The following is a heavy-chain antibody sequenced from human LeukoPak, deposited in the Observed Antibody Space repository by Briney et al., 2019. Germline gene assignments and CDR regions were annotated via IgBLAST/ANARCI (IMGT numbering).Heavy chain of an antibody. CDR3: ARDSPGELDY. V-gene: IGHV3-7*01. J-gene: IGHJ4*02. CDR1: GFTFSSYW. D-gene: IGHD7-27*01. CDR2: IQQDGSKK. Sequence: GGSLRLSCAASGFTFSSYWMSWVRQAPGKGLEWVANIQQDGSKKYYVDSVKGRFTISRDNAKNTLYLQMNSLRAEDTAVYYCARDSPGELDYWGQGTLVTVSS.